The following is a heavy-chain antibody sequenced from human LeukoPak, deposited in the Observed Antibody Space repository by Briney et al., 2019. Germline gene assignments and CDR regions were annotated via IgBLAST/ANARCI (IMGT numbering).Heavy chain of an antibody. CDR2: IWYDGSNK. D-gene: IGHD6-19*01. J-gene: IGHJ4*02. V-gene: IGHV3-33*08. Sequence: GGSLRLSCAASGFTFSDYYMHWVRQAPGKGLEWVAVIWYDGSNKYYADSVKGRFTISRDNSKNTLYLQMNSLRAEDTAVYYCARDLYSSGWYGGGYWGQGTLVTVSS. CDR1: GFTFSDYY. CDR3: ARDLYSSGWYGGGY.